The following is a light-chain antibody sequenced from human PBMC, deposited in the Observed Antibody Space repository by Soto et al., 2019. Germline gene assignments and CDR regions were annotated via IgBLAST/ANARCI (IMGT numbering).Light chain of an antibody. V-gene: IGKV3-11*01. CDR1: QSVRNN. CDR2: DAS. Sequence: ELVMTQSPYTLSVSPGERATLLCRASQSVRNNLAWYQQKPGQAPRLLIYDASNRATGIPARYSGSGSGTDFTLTISSLEPEDFAVYYCQQRSNWPPLFGGGTKVDIK. CDR3: QQRSNWPPL. J-gene: IGKJ4*01.